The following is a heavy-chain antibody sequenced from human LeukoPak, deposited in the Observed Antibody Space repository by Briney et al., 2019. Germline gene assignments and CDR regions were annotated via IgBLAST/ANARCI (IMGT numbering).Heavy chain of an antibody. V-gene: IGHV3-9*03. D-gene: IGHD2-2*01. J-gene: IGHJ5*02. CDR2: ISWNSGSI. CDR3: AKGSCSSTSCYTNWFDP. Sequence: PGRSLRLSCAASGFTFDDHGMHWVRQAPGKGLEWVSGISWNSGSIGYADSVKGRFTISRDNAKNSLYLQMNSLRAEDMALYYCAKGSCSSTSCYTNWFDPWGQGTLVTVSS. CDR1: GFTFDDHG.